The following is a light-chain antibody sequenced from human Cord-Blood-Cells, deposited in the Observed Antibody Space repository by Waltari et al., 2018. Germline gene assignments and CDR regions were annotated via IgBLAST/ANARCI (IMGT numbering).Light chain of an antibody. Sequence: EIVLPQSPATLSMSPGETANLSCRASQSVSSYLAWYQQKPGKAPRLLIYDASNIATGIPARFSVSGSGTDFSLTISSLEPEDFAVYYCQQRSNWPPSTFGQGTRLDIK. V-gene: IGKV3-11*01. CDR1: QSVSSY. J-gene: IGKJ5*01. CDR2: DAS. CDR3: QQRSNWPPST.